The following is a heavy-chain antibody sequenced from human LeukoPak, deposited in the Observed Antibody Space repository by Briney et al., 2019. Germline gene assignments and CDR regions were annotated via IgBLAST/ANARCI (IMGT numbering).Heavy chain of an antibody. CDR1: GYSFTSYW. V-gene: IGHV5-51*01. D-gene: IGHD3-3*01. J-gene: IGHJ4*02. CDR3: ARPRFLECLLNPSDY. CDR2: IYPGDSDT. Sequence: GESLKISCKGSGYSFTSYWIGWVRQMPGKGLEWMGIIYPGDSDTRYSPSFQGQVTISADKSISTAYLQWSSLKASDTAMYSCARPRFLECLLNPSDYGGKKTLVTVSS.